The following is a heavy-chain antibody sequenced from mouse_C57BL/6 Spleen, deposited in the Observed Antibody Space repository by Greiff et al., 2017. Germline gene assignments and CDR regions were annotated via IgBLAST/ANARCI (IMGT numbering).Heavy chain of an antibody. Sequence: VQLQQPGAELVKPGASVKLSCKASGYTFTSYWMQWVKQRPGQGLEWIGEIDPSDSYTTYNQKFKGKATLTVDTSSSTAYMQLSSLTAEDSAVYYCARDINGAGGEVAYWGQGTLVTVSA. CDR1: GYTFTSYW. D-gene: IGHD1-2*01. CDR2: IDPSDSYT. V-gene: IGHV1-50*01. CDR3: ARDINGAGGEVAY. J-gene: IGHJ3*01.